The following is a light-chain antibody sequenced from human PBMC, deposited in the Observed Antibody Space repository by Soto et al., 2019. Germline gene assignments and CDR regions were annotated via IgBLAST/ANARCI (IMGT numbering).Light chain of an antibody. J-gene: IGLJ1*01. V-gene: IGLV3-1*01. CDR1: KLGDKF. CDR2: QNT. CDR3: QAWDTSTLYV. Sequence: SYELTQPPSVSVSPGQTASITCSGHKLGDKFVSWYQQKPGQSPVLVIYQNTKRPSGIPERFSGSNSGNTATLTITGTQAMDEADYYCQAWDTSTLYVFGSGTQLTVL.